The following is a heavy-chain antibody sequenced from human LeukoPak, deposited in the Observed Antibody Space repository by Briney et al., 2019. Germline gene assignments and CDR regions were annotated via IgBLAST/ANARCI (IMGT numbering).Heavy chain of an antibody. CDR2: ICYSGST. V-gene: IGHV4-59*08. J-gene: IGHJ5*02. CDR3: ARHSRYDSTGYRINWFDA. Sequence: SETLSLTCTVSGGSISSYYWSWIRQPPGKGLEWIGYICYSGSTNYNPSLKSRVTISVDTSKNQFSLKLSSVTAADTAVYYCARHSRYDSTGYRINWFDAWGQGTLVTVSS. D-gene: IGHD3-22*01. CDR1: GGSISSYY.